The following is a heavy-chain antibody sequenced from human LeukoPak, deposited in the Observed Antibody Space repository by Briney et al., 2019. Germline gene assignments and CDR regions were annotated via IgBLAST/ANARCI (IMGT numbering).Heavy chain of an antibody. CDR3: ATAPYDILTDAYYGMDV. D-gene: IGHD3-9*01. CDR2: FDPEDGET. V-gene: IGHV1-24*01. Sequence: GASVKVSCKASGYTFTGYYMHWVRQAPGQGLEWMGGFDPEDGETIYAQKFQGRVTMTEDTSTDTAYMELSSLRSEDTAVYYCATAPYDILTDAYYGMDVWGQGTTVTVSS. CDR1: GYTFTGYY. J-gene: IGHJ6*02.